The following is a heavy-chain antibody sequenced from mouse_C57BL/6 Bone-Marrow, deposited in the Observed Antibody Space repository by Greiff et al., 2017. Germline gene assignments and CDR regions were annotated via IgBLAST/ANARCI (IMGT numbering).Heavy chain of an antibody. D-gene: IGHD1-1*01. CDR1: GYTFTSYW. J-gene: IGHJ4*01. CDR2: IYPGSGST. CDR3: AREDYYGSSYEGIYYYAMDY. V-gene: IGHV1-55*01. Sequence: QVQLKQPGAELVKPGASVKMSCKASGYTFTSYWITWVKQRPGQGLEWIGDIYPGSGSTNYNEKFKSKATLTVDPSSSTAYMQLSSLTSEDSAVYYCAREDYYGSSYEGIYYYAMDYWGQGTSVTVSS.